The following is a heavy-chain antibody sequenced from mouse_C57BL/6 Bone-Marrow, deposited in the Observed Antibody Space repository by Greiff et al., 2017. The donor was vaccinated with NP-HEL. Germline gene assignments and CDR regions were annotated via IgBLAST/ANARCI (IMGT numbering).Heavy chain of an antibody. CDR3: AREDTTVVDYYAMDY. V-gene: IGHV1-69*01. D-gene: IGHD1-1*01. J-gene: IGHJ4*01. CDR1: GYTFTSYW. Sequence: VKLMESGAELVMPGASVKLSCKASGYTFTSYWMHWVKQRPGQGLEWIGEIDPSDSYTNYNQKFKGKYTLTVDKSSSTAYMQLSSLTSEDSAVYYCAREDTTVVDYYAMDYWGQGTSVTVSS. CDR2: IDPSDSYT.